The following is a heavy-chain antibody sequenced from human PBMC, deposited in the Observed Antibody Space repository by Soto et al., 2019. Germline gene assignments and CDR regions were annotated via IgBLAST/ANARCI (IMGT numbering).Heavy chain of an antibody. D-gene: IGHD2-15*01. J-gene: IGHJ4*02. Sequence: NPSETLSLTCTVSGGSISSYYWSWIRQPPGKGLEWIGYIYYSGSTNYNPSLKSRVTISVDTSKNQFSLKLSSVTAADTAVYYCARSIVRGWYYFDYWGQGTLVTVSS. V-gene: IGHV4-59*01. CDR2: IYYSGST. CDR1: GGSISSYY. CDR3: ARSIVRGWYYFDY.